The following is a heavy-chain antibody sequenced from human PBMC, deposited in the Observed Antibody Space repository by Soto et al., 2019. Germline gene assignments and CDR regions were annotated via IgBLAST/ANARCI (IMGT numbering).Heavy chain of an antibody. CDR3: ASARWSYAMDD. J-gene: IGHJ4*02. Sequence: QVQLVQSGAEVKKPGASVKVSCKASGYTFTSYGISWVRQAPGQGLEWMGWISAYNGNTNYAQKLQGRVTMTTDTATSTVYMERRSLRSDDTGVYDCASARWSYAMDDWGQGTLVTVSS. CDR1: GYTFTSYG. D-gene: IGHD1-26*01. V-gene: IGHV1-18*01. CDR2: ISAYNGNT.